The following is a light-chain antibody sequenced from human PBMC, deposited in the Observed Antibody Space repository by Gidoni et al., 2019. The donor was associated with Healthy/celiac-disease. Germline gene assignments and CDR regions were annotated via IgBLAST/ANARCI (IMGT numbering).Light chain of an antibody. CDR2: AAS. V-gene: IGKV1-39*01. CDR1: QSISSY. CDR3: QQSYSTPLYT. J-gene: IGKJ2*01. Sequence: DIQRDQSPSSLSASVGGRVTITCRASQSISSYLNWYQQKPGKAPKLLIYAASSLQSGVPSRFSGSGSGTDFTLTISRLQPEDFATYYCQQSYSTPLYTFGQGTKLEIK.